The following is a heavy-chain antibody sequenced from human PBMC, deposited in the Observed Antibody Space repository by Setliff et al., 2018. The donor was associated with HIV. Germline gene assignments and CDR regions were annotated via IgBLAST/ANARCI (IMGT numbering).Heavy chain of an antibody. CDR2: IYYSGTT. D-gene: IGHD3-16*01. CDR1: GGSINITNFY. J-gene: IGHJ4*02. Sequence: PSETLSLTCTVSGGSINITNFYWAWIRQPPGKGLEWLGSIYYSGTTYVHPSLKSRVTISIDTFKSQFSPKLRSVNAADTAVYYCASWGAGSNSGFDYWGRGTLVTVSS. CDR3: ASWGAGSNSGFDY. V-gene: IGHV4-39*07.